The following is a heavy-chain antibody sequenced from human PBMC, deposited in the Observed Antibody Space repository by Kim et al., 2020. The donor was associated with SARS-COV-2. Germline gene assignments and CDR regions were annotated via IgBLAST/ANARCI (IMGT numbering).Heavy chain of an antibody. D-gene: IGHD6-19*01. CDR1: GGSISSSSYY. CDR3: ARHRPSGWNTATTEFDY. CDR2: IYYSGRT. J-gene: IGHJ4*02. Sequence: SETLSLTCTVSGGSISSSSYYWGWIRQPPGKGLEWIGSIYYSGRTYYNPSLKSRVTISVDTSKNQFSLKLSSVTAADTAVYYCARHRPSGWNTATTEFDYWGQGTLVTVSS. V-gene: IGHV4-39*01.